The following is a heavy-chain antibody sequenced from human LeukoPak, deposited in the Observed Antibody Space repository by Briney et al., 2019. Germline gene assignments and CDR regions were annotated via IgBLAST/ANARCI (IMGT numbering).Heavy chain of an antibody. Sequence: NPSETLSLTCTVSGGSISSYYWSWIRQPAGKRLEWIGRIYTSGSTNYNPSLKSRVTMSVDTSKNQFSLKLSSVTAADTAVYYCARSHYDFWSGSRNYFDYWGQGTLVTVSS. CDR1: GGSISSYY. D-gene: IGHD3-3*01. CDR2: IYTSGST. J-gene: IGHJ4*02. V-gene: IGHV4-4*07. CDR3: ARSHYDFWSGSRNYFDY.